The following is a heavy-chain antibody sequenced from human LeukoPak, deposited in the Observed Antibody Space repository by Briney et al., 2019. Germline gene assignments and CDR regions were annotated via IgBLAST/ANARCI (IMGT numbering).Heavy chain of an antibody. D-gene: IGHD1-26*01. CDR1: GYSISSHYF. CDR3: ARAKVGTTSGFDS. V-gene: IGHV4-38-2*01. J-gene: IGHJ4*02. Sequence: SETLSLTCAVSGYSISSHYFWGWIRQPPGKGLEWIGSIDHSGTTYYNPSLKSRVTISVDTSKNQLSLKLSSVTASDTAVYYCARAKVGTTSGFDSWGQGTLVTVSS. CDR2: IDHSGTT.